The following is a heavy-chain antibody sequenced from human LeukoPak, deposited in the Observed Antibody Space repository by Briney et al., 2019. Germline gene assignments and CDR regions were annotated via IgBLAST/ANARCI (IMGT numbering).Heavy chain of an antibody. CDR3: ARPPSESYHYFDY. CDR2: VYPGDSEI. CDR1: GYRFTSYW. Sequence: GESLQISCKAFGYRFTSYWIGWVRQRPGKGLEWMGIVYPGDSEIRYNPSFQGQVTISADRSLTTAHLQWSSLKASDTAMYYCARPPSESYHYFDYWGQGTLVTVS. V-gene: IGHV5-51*01. D-gene: IGHD1-26*01. J-gene: IGHJ4*02.